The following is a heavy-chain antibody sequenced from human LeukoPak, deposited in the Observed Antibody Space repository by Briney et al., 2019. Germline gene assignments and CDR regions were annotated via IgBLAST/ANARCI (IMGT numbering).Heavy chain of an antibody. CDR3: AKVIGDPSR. Sequence: GGSLRLSCAASGFTFRSSALSWVRQAPGKGLDWVSSISGSGDSTYYADSVKGRFTISRDNSKNTLYLQMNSLRAEDTAIYYCAKVIGDPSRWGQGTLVTVSS. J-gene: IGHJ4*02. D-gene: IGHD4-17*01. V-gene: IGHV3-23*01. CDR1: GFTFRSSA. CDR2: ISGSGDST.